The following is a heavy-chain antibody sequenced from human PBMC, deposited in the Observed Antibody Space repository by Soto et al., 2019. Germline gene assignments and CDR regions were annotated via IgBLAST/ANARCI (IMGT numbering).Heavy chain of an antibody. CDR2: ISAYNGNT. CDR3: ARERRYCSSTSCYPSWFDP. J-gene: IGHJ5*02. Sequence: ASVKVSCKASGYTFTSYGISWVRQAPGQGLEWMGWISAYNGNTNYAQKLQGRVTMTTDTSTSTAYMELRSLRSDDTAVYYCARERRYCSSTSCYPSWFDPWGQGTLVTVSS. CDR1: GYTFTSYG. D-gene: IGHD2-2*01. V-gene: IGHV1-18*01.